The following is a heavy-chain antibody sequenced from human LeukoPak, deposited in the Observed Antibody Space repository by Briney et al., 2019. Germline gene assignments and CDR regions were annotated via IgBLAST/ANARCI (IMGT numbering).Heavy chain of an antibody. CDR3: ARVGIDYGDYYFDY. J-gene: IGHJ4*02. V-gene: IGHV4-59*01. CDR1: GFTFSNYS. D-gene: IGHD4-17*01. Sequence: GSLRLSLAASGFTFSNYSMTWIRQRPGKGLEWIGYIYYSGSTNYNPSLKSRVTISVDTSKNQFSLKLSSVTAADTAVYYCARVGIDYGDYYFDYWGQGTLVTVSS. CDR2: IYYSGST.